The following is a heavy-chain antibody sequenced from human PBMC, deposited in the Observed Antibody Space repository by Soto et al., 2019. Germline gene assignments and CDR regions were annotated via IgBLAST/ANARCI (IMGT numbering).Heavy chain of an antibody. CDR1: GASITSTTYF. V-gene: IGHV4-39*01. CDR3: AKNLPRTGRFDY. CDR2: IYYSGKT. J-gene: IGHJ4*02. Sequence: SETLSLTCSLSGASITSTTYFWAWIRQPPGKGLEWVGSIYYSGKTHCNPSLKSRTTISVDRSRNQFSLQVSSVTAADTAVYYCAKNLPRTGRFDYWGQGTVVTVSS.